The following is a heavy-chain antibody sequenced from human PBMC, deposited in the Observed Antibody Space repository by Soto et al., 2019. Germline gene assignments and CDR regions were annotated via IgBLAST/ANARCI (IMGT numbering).Heavy chain of an antibody. CDR3: ASPAVAETYYYYGMDV. D-gene: IGHD6-19*01. Sequence: ASVKVSFKASGYTFTSYGISWVRQAPGQGLEWMGWISAYNGNTNYAQKLQGRVTMTTDTSTSTAYMELRSLRSDDTAVYYCASPAVAETYYYYGMDVWGQGTTVTVSS. J-gene: IGHJ6*02. V-gene: IGHV1-18*01. CDR2: ISAYNGNT. CDR1: GYTFTSYG.